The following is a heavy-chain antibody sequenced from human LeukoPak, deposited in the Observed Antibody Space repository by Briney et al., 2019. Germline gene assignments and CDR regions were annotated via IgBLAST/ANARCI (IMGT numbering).Heavy chain of an antibody. V-gene: IGHV1-18*01. D-gene: IGHD6-25*01. CDR1: GYTFTGYG. CDR2: ISAYNGNT. J-gene: IGHJ4*02. CDR3: AREQAGGLVDY. Sequence: ASVKVSCKASGYTFTGYGISWVRQAPGQGLEWMGWISAYNGNTNYAQKVQGRVTMTTDTSTSTAYMELRSLRSDDTAVYYCAREQAGGLVDYWGQGTLVTVSS.